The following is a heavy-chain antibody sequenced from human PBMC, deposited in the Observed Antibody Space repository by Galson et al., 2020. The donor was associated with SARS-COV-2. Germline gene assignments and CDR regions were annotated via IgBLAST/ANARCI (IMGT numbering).Heavy chain of an antibody. Sequence: GGSLRLSCAASGFVFSSYAMHWVRQAPGKGLDWVAVISYDGSNKYYTDSVKGRFTVSRDNPMETLYLQMHSLRAEDTAVYYCAKSIHGNYYGAFDVWGQGTMVTVSS. D-gene: IGHD1-26*01. CDR3: AKSIHGNYYGAFDV. J-gene: IGHJ3*01. CDR2: ISYDGSNK. V-gene: IGHV3-30*04. CDR1: GFVFSSYA.